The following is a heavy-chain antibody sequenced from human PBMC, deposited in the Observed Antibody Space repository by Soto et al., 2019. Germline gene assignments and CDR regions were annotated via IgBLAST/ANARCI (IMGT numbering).Heavy chain of an antibody. Sequence: ETLSLTCTVSGGSISLHYWSWIRQPPGKGLEWIGYIYYSGSTTYNPSLKSRVTISADTSKNQFSLKLTSVTAADTAVYYCARDAGGPFDNWGQGTLVTVSS. CDR2: IYYSGST. D-gene: IGHD2-15*01. V-gene: IGHV4-59*11. CDR3: ARDAGGPFDN. J-gene: IGHJ4*02. CDR1: GGSISLHY.